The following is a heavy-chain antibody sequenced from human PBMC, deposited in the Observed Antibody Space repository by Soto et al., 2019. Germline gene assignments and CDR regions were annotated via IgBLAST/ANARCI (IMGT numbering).Heavy chain of an antibody. J-gene: IGHJ3*02. CDR2: IDPSDSYT. CDR3: ARPSEYYDSSGYYEGRAFDI. V-gene: IGHV5-10-1*01. CDR1: GYSFTSYW. Sequence: GESLKISCKGSGYSFTSYWISWVRQMPGKGLEWLGRIDPSDSYTNYSPSFQGHVTISADKSISTAYLQWSSLKASDTAMYYCARPSEYYDSSGYYEGRAFDIWGQGTMVTVSS. D-gene: IGHD3-22*01.